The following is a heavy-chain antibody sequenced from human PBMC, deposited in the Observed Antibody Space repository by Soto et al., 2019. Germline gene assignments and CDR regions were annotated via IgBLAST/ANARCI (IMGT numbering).Heavy chain of an antibody. CDR1: GGTFSSYT. V-gene: IGHV1-69*04. CDR3: ARDRPYGYYNSYNWFDP. CDR2: IIPILGIA. D-gene: IGHD3-9*01. Sequence: ASVKVSCKASGGTFSSYTISWVRQAPGQGLEWMGRIIPILGIANYAQKFQGRVTITADKSTSTAYMELSSLRSEDTAVYYCARDRPYGYYNSYNWFDPWGQGTLVTVSS. J-gene: IGHJ5*02.